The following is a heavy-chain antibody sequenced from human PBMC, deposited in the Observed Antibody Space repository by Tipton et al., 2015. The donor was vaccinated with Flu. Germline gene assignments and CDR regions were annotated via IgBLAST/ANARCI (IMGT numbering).Heavy chain of an antibody. V-gene: IGHV4-38-2*01. CDR1: GFTVSTSY. D-gene: IGHD4-11*01. J-gene: IGHJ5*02. CDR3: ARYPESNYHWFGP. Sequence: LRLSCAVSGFTVSTSYMSWVRQPPGKGLEWIGSIYHSGTAYYNPSLKSRVTISVDTSKNQISLKLSSVTAADTAVYYCARYPESNYHWFGPWGQGALVTVSS. CDR2: IYHSGTA.